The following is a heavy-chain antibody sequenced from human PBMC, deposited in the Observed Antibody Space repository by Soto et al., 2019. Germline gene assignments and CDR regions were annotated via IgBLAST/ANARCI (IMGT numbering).Heavy chain of an antibody. V-gene: IGHV4-34*01. D-gene: IGHD3-16*02. CDR3: ARVGPLGDYVWGSYRPRPYYYGMDV. J-gene: IGHJ6*02. CDR1: GGSFSGYY. CDR2: INHSGST. Sequence: SETLSLSCAVYGGSFSGYYWSWIRQPPGKGLEWIGEINHSGSTNYNPSLKSRVTISVDTSKNQFSLKLSSVTAADTAVYYCARVGPLGDYVWGSYRPRPYYYGMDVWGQGTTVTVSS.